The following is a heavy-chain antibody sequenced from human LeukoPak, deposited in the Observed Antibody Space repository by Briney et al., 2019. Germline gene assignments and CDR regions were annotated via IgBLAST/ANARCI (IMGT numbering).Heavy chain of an antibody. Sequence: ASVXVSCKASGYTFTGYYMHWVRQAPGQGLEWMGRINPNSGGTNYAQKFQGRVTMTRDTSISTAYMELSRLRSDDTAVYYCARGYCSGGSCYEFDPWGQGTLVTVSS. J-gene: IGHJ5*02. CDR1: GYTFTGYY. CDR2: INPNSGGT. D-gene: IGHD2-15*01. V-gene: IGHV1-2*06. CDR3: ARGYCSGGSCYEFDP.